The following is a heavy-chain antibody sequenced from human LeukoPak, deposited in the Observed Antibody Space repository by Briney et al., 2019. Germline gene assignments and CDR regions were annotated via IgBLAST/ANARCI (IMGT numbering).Heavy chain of an antibody. CDR2: TYYRSKWYY. Sequence: SQTLSLTCAISGDSVFTNDAACTWIRQSPSRGLEWLGRTYYRSKWYYEYAVSVKGRINIDPDPSKNQFSLQLNSVTPEDTAVYYCALARSEYHYGMDVWGQGTTVTVSS. CDR3: ALARSEYHYGMDV. V-gene: IGHV6-1*01. CDR1: GDSVFTNDAA. J-gene: IGHJ6*02.